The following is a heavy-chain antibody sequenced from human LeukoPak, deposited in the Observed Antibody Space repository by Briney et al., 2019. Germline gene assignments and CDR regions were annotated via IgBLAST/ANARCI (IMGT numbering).Heavy chain of an antibody. CDR2: ISGSGGNT. CDR3: AKAYRGDHSDY. D-gene: IGHD4-17*01. J-gene: IGHJ4*02. CDR1: GFTFSTYA. V-gene: IGHV3-23*01. Sequence: GRSLRLSCAASGFTFSTYAMTWVRQTPEKGLEWVSGISGSGGNTYYADSVKGRFTISRDNFKDTLYLQMNSLRAEDTAMYYCAKAYRGDHSDYWGRGTLVTVSS.